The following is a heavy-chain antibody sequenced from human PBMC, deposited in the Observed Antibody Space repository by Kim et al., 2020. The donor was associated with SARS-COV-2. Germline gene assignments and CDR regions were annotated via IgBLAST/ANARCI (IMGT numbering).Heavy chain of an antibody. V-gene: IGHV4-34*01. CDR2: INHSGST. J-gene: IGHJ1*01. D-gene: IGHD3-22*01. Sequence: SETLSLTCAVYGGSFSGYYWSWIRQPPGKGLEWMGEINHSGSTNSNPSLKSRVTISVDTSKNQFSLKLSSVTTADTAVYYCARVGSNYYDSSGPGMNWGQGTLVSVSS. CDR1: GGSFSGYY. CDR3: ARVGSNYYDSSGPGMN.